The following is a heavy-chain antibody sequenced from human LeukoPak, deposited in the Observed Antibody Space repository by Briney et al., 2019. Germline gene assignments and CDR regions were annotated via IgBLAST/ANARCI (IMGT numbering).Heavy chain of an antibody. V-gene: IGHV4-31*03. CDR2: IYYSGST. Sequence: SETLSLTCTVSGGSISSGGYYWSWIRQYPGKGLEWIGYIYYSGSTYYNPSLKSRITISIDTSKNQFSLKLSSVTAADTAMYHCARAIYGDGNWFDPWGQGTLVTVSS. J-gene: IGHJ5*02. CDR1: GGSISSGGYY. CDR3: ARAIYGDGNWFDP. D-gene: IGHD2-21*02.